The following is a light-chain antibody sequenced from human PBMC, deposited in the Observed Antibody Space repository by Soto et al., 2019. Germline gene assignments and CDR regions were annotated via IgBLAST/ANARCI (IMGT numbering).Light chain of an antibody. V-gene: IGLV2-23*01. Sequence: QSVLTHPASVSGSPGQSVTISCTGISSDFGSYKFVSWYQHHPGTVPKVIIYETSKRPSGVSDRFSGSKSGNTASLTISGLQAEDEAVYYCFSFTSTNTHVFGSGTKVTVL. J-gene: IGLJ1*01. CDR1: SSDFGSYKF. CDR2: ETS. CDR3: FSFTSTNTHV.